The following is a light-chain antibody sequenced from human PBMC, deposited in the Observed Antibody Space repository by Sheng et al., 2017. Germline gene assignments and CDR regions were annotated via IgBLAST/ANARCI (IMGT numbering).Light chain of an antibody. V-gene: IGKV1-27*01. CDR3: QKYNRAPYS. CDR1: EDIKIY. J-gene: IGKJ2*03. Sequence: DIQVTQSPSSLSASLGDTVTITCRASEDIKIYLAWYQQRPGKVPELLIYGASTSLPGVPSRFSGSGSGTDFTLTINSLQPEDFASYYCQKYNRAPYSFGQGT. CDR2: GAS.